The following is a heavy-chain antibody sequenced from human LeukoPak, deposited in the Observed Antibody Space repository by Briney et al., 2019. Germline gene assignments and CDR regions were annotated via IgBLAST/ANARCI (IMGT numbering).Heavy chain of an antibody. CDR3: AKGSSGYYYGYFDY. V-gene: IGHV3-23*01. D-gene: IGHD3-22*01. Sequence: GASLRLSCAASGFTFSSYAMSWVRQALGKGLEWVSAISVSGGSTWSADSVKGRFTISRDNSKNTLYLQMNSLRAEDTALYYCAKGSSGYYYGYFDYWGQGTLVTVSS. CDR2: ISVSGGST. J-gene: IGHJ4*02. CDR1: GFTFSSYA.